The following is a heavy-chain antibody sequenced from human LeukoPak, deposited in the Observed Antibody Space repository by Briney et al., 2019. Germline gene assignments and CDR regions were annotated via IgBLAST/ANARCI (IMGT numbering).Heavy chain of an antibody. CDR3: ARGNRNQLLYYFDY. J-gene: IGHJ4*02. Sequence: ASVKVSCKASGYTFTSYGISWVRQAPGQGLEWMGWISAYNGNTNYAQKFQGRVTMTTDTSTSTAYMELRSLRSDDTAVYYCARGNRNQLLYYFDYWGQGTLVTVSS. CDR1: GYTFTSYG. CDR2: ISAYNGNT. V-gene: IGHV1-18*01. D-gene: IGHD2-2*01.